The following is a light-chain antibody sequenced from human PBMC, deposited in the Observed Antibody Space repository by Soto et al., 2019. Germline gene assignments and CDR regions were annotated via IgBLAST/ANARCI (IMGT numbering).Light chain of an antibody. CDR3: CSYAGSSIPYV. CDR2: EVS. Sequence: QSVLTQPASVSGSPGQSITISCTGTSSDVGSYILVSWYQQHPGKAPKLMIYEVSKRPSGVSNRFSGSKSGNTASLTISGLQAEDEADYYCCSYAGSSIPYVFGTGTKVTVL. V-gene: IGLV2-23*02. J-gene: IGLJ1*01. CDR1: SSDVGSYIL.